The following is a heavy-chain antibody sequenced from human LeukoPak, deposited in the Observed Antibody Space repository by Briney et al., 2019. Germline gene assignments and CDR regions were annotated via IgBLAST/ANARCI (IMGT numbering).Heavy chain of an antibody. Sequence: RASVKVSCKASGGTFSSYAISWVRQAPGQGLEWMGGIIPILGTANYAQKFQGRVTITADESTSTAYMELSSLRSEDTAVYYCARDKVRGELDYWGQGTLVTVPS. J-gene: IGHJ4*02. V-gene: IGHV1-69*01. D-gene: IGHD3-10*01. CDR2: IIPILGTA. CDR3: ARDKVRGELDY. CDR1: GGTFSSYA.